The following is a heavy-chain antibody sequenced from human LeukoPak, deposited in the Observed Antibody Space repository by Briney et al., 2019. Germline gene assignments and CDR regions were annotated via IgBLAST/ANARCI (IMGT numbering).Heavy chain of an antibody. V-gene: IGHV3-48*02. D-gene: IGHD4-11*01. J-gene: IGHJ4*02. CDR3: ARDLSPWVATVTGFDS. Sequence: PGGSLRLSCAASGFTFSAYSMNWVRQAPGRGLEWVSYISSSSSTIYYADSVKGRFTISRDNAKNSLYLQMNSLRDEDTAVYYCARDLSPWVATVTGFDSWGQGTLVTVSS. CDR2: ISSSSSTI. CDR1: GFTFSAYS.